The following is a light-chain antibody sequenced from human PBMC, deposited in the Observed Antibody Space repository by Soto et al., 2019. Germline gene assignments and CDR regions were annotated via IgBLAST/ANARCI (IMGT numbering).Light chain of an antibody. CDR1: QGITNN. CDR2: AAS. CDR3: QKYTSAPIT. V-gene: IGKV1-27*01. Sequence: DIQMTQSPSSLSASVGDRVTITCRASQGITNNLAWYQQKPGKVPKLLIYAASTLQSGVPSRFSGSGSGTDFTLTISSLQPEDVATYYCQKYTSAPITFGQGTRLEIK. J-gene: IGKJ5*01.